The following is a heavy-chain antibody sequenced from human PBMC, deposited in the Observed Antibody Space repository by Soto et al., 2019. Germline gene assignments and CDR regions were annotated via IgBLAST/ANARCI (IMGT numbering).Heavy chain of an antibody. CDR1: GYTFTNYG. CDR2: INNYKGIT. J-gene: IGHJ4*02. V-gene: IGHV1-18*01. CDR3: ASRGLDY. Sequence: VQLVQSGAEVKKHGASVKVSGKASGYTFTNYGISWVRQAPGHGLEWTGWINNYKGITTYAQKFQGGVSITTDTSTSSAYMELRILRSDDTAVYYCASRGLDYWGQGTLVTVSS.